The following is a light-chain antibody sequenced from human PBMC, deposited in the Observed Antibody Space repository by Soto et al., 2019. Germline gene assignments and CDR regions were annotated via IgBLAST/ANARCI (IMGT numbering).Light chain of an antibody. V-gene: IGKV3-15*01. J-gene: IGKJ1*01. CDR3: QQYNNWPRT. Sequence: EIVMTQAPATLSVSPGERATLSCRASQSVSINLAWYQQKPGQAPRLLFYGASTRATGIPARSSGSGSGTEFTLTITSLQSEDFAVYYCQQYNNWPRTFGQGTKV. CDR1: QSVSIN. CDR2: GAS.